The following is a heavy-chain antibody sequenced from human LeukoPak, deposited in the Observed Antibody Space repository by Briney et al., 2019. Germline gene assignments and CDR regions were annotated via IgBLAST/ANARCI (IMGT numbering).Heavy chain of an antibody. CDR3: TRATDGYPDLDY. CDR2: IRFDGSTK. D-gene: IGHD5-24*01. CDR1: GFTFSNYG. J-gene: IGHJ4*02. V-gene: IGHV3-30*02. Sequence: GGSLRLSCTTSGFTFSNYGMHWVHQAPGKGLEWVAFIRFDGSTKYYADSVKGRFTISRDNSKNTFYLQMNSLKAEDTGMYYCTRATDGYPDLDYWGQGTLLTVSS.